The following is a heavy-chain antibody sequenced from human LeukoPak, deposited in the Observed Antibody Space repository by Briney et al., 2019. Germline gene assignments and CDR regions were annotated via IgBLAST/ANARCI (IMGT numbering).Heavy chain of an antibody. CDR2: MNPNSGNT. CDR1: GYTFTSYD. Sequence: GASVKLSCKASGYTFTSYDINWVRQATGQGLEWMGWMNPNSGNTGYAQKFQGRVTMTRNTSISRAYMELSSLRSEDTAVYYCARSKKKVTIFGVVIGLEWFDPWGQGTLVTVSS. V-gene: IGHV1-8*01. D-gene: IGHD3-3*01. J-gene: IGHJ5*02. CDR3: ARSKKKVTIFGVVIGLEWFDP.